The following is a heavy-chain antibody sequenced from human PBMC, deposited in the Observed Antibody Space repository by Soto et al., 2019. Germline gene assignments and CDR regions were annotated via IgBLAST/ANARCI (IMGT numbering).Heavy chain of an antibody. CDR1: GGTFSSYA. CDR3: ARESPRFNGFGEFPYYGMDV. V-gene: IGHV1-69*13. Sequence: SVKVSCKASGGTFSSYAISWVRQAPGQGLEWMGGIIPIFGTANYAQKFQGRVTITADESTSTAYMELSSLRSEDTAVYYCARESPRFNGFGEFPYYGMDVWGQGTTVTVSS. D-gene: IGHD3-10*01. J-gene: IGHJ6*02. CDR2: IIPIFGTA.